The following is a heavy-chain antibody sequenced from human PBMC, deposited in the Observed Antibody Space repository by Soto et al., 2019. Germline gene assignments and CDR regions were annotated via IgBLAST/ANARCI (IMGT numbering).Heavy chain of an antibody. CDR3: ARDPSGWYSMDMPYYGMDV. CDR1: GYTFTSYY. D-gene: IGHD6-19*01. V-gene: IGHV1-46*01. J-gene: IGHJ6*02. Sequence: ASLKVSCTASGYTFTSYYMHWVRQPPAQGLAGMGIISPSGGSTSYAQKFQGRVTMTRDTSTSTVYMELSSLRSEDTAVYYCARDPSGWYSMDMPYYGMDVWGQGTTVTVSS. CDR2: ISPSGGST.